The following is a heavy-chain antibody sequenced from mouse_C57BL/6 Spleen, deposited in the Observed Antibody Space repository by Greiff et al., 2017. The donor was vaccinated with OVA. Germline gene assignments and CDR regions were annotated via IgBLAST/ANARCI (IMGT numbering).Heavy chain of an antibody. J-gene: IGHJ3*01. CDR3: AGHEGDYGSSYGGFAY. V-gene: IGHV1-62-2*01. D-gene: IGHD1-1*01. Sequence: QVQLQQSGAELVKPGASVKLSCKASGYTFTEYTIHWVKQRSGQGLEWIGWFYPGSGSIKYNEKFKDKATLTADKSSSTVYMELSRMTSEDSTVYFCAGHEGDYGSSYGGFAYWGQGTLVTVSA. CDR2: FYPGSGSI. CDR1: GYTFTEYT.